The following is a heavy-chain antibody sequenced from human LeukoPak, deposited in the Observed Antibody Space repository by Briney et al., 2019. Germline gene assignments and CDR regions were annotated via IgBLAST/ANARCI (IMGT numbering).Heavy chain of an antibody. J-gene: IGHJ6*02. CDR3: AKGLGSWYGGGHYYGMDV. V-gene: IGHV3-30*18. D-gene: IGHD6-13*01. CDR1: GFTFSSYG. CDR2: TSYDGSNK. Sequence: GGSLRLSCAASGFTFSSYGMHWVRQAPGKGLEWVAVTSYDGSNKYYADSVKGRFTISRDNSKNTLYLQMNSLRAEDTAVYYCAKGLGSWYGGGHYYGMDVWGQGTTVTVSS.